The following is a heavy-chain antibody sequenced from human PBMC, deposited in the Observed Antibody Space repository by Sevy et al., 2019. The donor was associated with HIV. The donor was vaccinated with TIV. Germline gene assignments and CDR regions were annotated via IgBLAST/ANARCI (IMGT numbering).Heavy chain of an antibody. CDR2: ISYDGSNK. CDR1: GFTFSSYA. Sequence: GGSLRLSCAASGFTFSSYAMHWVRQAPGEGLQWVAVISYDGSNKYYADSVKGRFTISRDNSKNTLYLQMNSLRAEDTAVYYCARDGLASPSYYFDYWGQGTLVTVSS. D-gene: IGHD3-9*01. V-gene: IGHV3-30*04. J-gene: IGHJ4*02. CDR3: ARDGLASPSYYFDY.